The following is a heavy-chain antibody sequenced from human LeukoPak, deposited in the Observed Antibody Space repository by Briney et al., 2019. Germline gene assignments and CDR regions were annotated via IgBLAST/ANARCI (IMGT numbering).Heavy chain of an antibody. J-gene: IGHJ4*02. CDR3: ATNERTMVRGVIIAHPRHYFDY. Sequence: ASVKVSCKASGYTFTGYYMHWVRQAPGQGLEWMGWINPNSGGTNYAQKFQGRVTMTRDTSISTAYMELSRLRSDDTAVYYCATNERTMVRGVIIAHPRHYFDYWGQGTLVTVSS. V-gene: IGHV1-2*02. D-gene: IGHD3-10*01. CDR1: GYTFTGYY. CDR2: INPNSGGT.